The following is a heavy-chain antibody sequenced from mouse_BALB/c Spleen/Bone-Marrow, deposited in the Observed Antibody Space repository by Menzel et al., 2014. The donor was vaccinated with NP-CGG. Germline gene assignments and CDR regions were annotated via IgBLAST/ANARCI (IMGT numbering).Heavy chain of an antibody. CDR1: GFTFSNYW. CDR2: ISLKSNNYAT. Sequence: EVMLVESGGGLVQPGGSMKLSCIASGFTFSNYWMNWVRQSPEKGLEWIAEISLKSNNYATHYVESVKGRFTISRDDSKSSDYLQMNNLRTEDTGVYYCSRPFAYWGQGTLVTVSA. CDR3: SRPFAY. J-gene: IGHJ3*01. V-gene: IGHV6-6*02.